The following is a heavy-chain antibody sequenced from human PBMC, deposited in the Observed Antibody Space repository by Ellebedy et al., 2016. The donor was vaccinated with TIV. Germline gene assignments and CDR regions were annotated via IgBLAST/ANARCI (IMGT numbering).Heavy chain of an antibody. V-gene: IGHV1-69*13. CDR2: IIPIFGTA. J-gene: IGHJ6*02. CDR1: GGTFSSYA. Sequence: SVKVSCXASGGTFSSYAISWVRQAPGQGLEWMGGIIPIFGTANYAQKFQGRVTITADESTSTAYMELSSLRSEDTAVYYCARDHGPTRYYYYYGMDVWGQGTTVTVSS. CDR3: ARDHGPTRYYYYYGMDV.